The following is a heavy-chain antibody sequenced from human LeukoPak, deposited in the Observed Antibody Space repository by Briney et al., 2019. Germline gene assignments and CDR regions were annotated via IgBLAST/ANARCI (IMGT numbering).Heavy chain of an antibody. CDR2: INPNSGGT. D-gene: IGHD3-16*02. J-gene: IGHJ4*02. CDR3: ARARIMITFGGVIVIPLPDY. V-gene: IGHV1-2*02. Sequence: GASVKVSCKASGYTFTDYYMHWVRQAPGQGLEWMGWINPNSGGTNYAQKFQGRVTMTRDTSISTAYMELSRLRSDDTAVYYCARARIMITFGGVIVIPLPDYWGQGTLVTVSS. CDR1: GYTFTDYY.